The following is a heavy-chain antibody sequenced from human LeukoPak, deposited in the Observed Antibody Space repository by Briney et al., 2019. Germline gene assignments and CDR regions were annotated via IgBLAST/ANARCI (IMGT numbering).Heavy chain of an antibody. D-gene: IGHD2-21*02. J-gene: IGHJ6*02. Sequence: SETLSLTCAVYGGSFTDYYWSCIRHLPGKGLEWIAEIHHLAGANYNPSLWGRVTISAEKSKNQFSLHLTSVTAADTDTFYCARGPVRDDGLTGISYYFGLDVWGHGTTVTVFS. CDR3: ARGPVRDDGLTGISYYFGLDV. CDR2: IHHLAGA. V-gene: IGHV4-34*01. CDR1: GGSFTDYY.